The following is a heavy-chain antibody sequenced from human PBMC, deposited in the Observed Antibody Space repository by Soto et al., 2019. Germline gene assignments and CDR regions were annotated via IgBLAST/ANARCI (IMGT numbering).Heavy chain of an antibody. CDR3: ARDSDGLAARLPYYYHYGMDV. CDR2: IYTSGST. CDR1: GGSISSYY. Sequence: SETLSLTCTVSGGSISSYYWSWIRQPAGKGLEWIGRIYTSGSTNYNPSLKSRVTMSVDTSKNQFSLKLSSVTAADTAVYYCARDSDGLAARLPYYYHYGMDVWGQGTTVTVSS. D-gene: IGHD6-6*01. J-gene: IGHJ6*02. V-gene: IGHV4-4*07.